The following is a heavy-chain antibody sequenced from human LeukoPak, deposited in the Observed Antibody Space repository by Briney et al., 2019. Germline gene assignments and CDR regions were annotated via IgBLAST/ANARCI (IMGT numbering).Heavy chain of an antibody. V-gene: IGHV1-69*05. CDR2: IIPIFGTA. CDR1: GGTFSSYA. J-gene: IGHJ5*02. D-gene: IGHD3-22*01. Sequence: SVKVSCKASGGTFSSYAISWVRQAPGQGLKWMGGIIPIFGTANYAQKFQGRVTITTDESTSTAYMELSSLRSEDTAVYYCARAHSSGYPRPDWFDPWGQGTLVTVSS. CDR3: ARAHSSGYPRPDWFDP.